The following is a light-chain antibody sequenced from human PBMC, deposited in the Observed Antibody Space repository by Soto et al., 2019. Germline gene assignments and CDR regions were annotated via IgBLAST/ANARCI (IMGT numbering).Light chain of an antibody. CDR2: EVS. CDR1: SSDVGGYNY. CDR3: SSYTSSSTPYV. J-gene: IGLJ1*01. Sequence: QSALTQPASVSGSPGQSITISCTGPSSDVGGYNYVSWYQQHPGKAPKLMIYEVSNRPSGVSNRFSGSKSGNTASLTISGLQAEDEADYYCSSYTSSSTPYVFGTGTKVT. V-gene: IGLV2-14*01.